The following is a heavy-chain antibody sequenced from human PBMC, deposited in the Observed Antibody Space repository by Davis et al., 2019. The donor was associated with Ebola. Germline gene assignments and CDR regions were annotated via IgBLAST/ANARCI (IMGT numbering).Heavy chain of an antibody. Sequence: MPGGSLRLSCAVYGGSFSGYYWSWIRQPPGKGLEWIGEINHSGSTNYNPSLKSRVTISVDTSKNQFSLKLSSVTAADTAVYDCARAPPATTRGGEYYYYGMDVWGQGTTVTVSS. CDR1: GGSFSGYY. CDR2: INHSGST. V-gene: IGHV4-34*01. D-gene: IGHD5-24*01. CDR3: ARAPPATTRGGEYYYYGMDV. J-gene: IGHJ6*02.